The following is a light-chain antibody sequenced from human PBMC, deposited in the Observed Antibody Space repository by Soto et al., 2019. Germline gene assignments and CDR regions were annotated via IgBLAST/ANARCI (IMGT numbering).Light chain of an antibody. CDR1: SGDSSYI. CDR3: ETWDSNTWV. CDR2: LEGRGNY. Sequence: QLVLTQSSSASASLGSSVKLTCTLSSGDSSYIIAWHQQQPGKAPRYLMKLEGRGNYNKGSGVPDRFSGSSSGADRYLTISNLQFEDEADYYCETWDSNTWVFGGGTKLTVL. J-gene: IGLJ3*02. V-gene: IGLV4-60*02.